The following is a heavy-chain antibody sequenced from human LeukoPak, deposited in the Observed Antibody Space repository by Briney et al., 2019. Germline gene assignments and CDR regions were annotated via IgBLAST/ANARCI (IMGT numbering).Heavy chain of an antibody. V-gene: IGHV1-18*01. CDR2: ISAYNGNT. J-gene: IGHJ6*02. CDR1: GYTFTSYG. D-gene: IGHD1-26*01. CDR3: ARVEGIVGATYGMDV. Sequence: ASVKVSCKASGYTFTSYGISWVRQAPGQGLEWMGWISAYNGNTNYAQKLQGRVTMTTDTSTSTAYMELRSLRSDDTAVYYCARVEGIVGATYGMDVWGQGTTVTVSS.